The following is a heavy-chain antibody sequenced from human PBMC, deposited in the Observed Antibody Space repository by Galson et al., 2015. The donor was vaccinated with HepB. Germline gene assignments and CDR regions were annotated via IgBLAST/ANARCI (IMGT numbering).Heavy chain of an antibody. CDR3: ARAVRCGDCLDC. D-gene: IGHD2-21*02. V-gene: IGHV3-74*01. CDR1: GFTFSSYW. J-gene: IGHJ4*02. CDR2: INSDGSST. Sequence: SLRLSCAAPGFTFSSYWMHWVRQAPGKGLVWVSRINSDGSSTSYEDSVKGRFTISRDNAKNTLYLQMNSLRAEDTAVYYCARAVRCGDCLDCWGQETLNTGSS.